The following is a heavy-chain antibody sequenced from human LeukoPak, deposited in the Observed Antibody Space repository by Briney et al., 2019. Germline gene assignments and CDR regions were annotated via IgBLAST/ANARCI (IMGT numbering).Heavy chain of an antibody. CDR3: AKAWSNSRSGSDY. CDR2: ISGSGGST. CDR1: GFTFSSYA. Sequence: PGGSLRLSCAASGFTFSSYAMSWVRQAPGKGLEWVSAISGSGGSTYYADSVKGRFTIPRDNSKNTLYLQMNSLRVEDTAVYYCAKAWSNSRSGSDYWGQGTLVTVSS. D-gene: IGHD3-10*01. J-gene: IGHJ4*02. V-gene: IGHV3-23*01.